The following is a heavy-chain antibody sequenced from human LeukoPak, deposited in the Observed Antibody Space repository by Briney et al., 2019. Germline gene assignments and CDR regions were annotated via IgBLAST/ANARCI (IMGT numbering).Heavy chain of an antibody. CDR1: GYTFTGYY. Sequence: ASVKVSCKASGYTFTGYYMHWVRQATGQGLEWMGWMNPNSGNTGYAQKFQGRVTMTRNTSISTAYMELSSLRSEDTAVYYCARVTCSSTSCYYPSWYYYYYMDVWGKGTTVTISS. V-gene: IGHV1-8*02. CDR3: ARVTCSSTSCYYPSWYYYYYMDV. D-gene: IGHD2-2*01. J-gene: IGHJ6*03. CDR2: MNPNSGNT.